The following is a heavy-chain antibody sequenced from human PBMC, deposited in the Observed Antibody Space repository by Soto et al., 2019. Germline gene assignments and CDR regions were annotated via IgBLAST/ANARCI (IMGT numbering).Heavy chain of an antibody. CDR1: GGTFSSYA. Sequence: GASVKVSCKASGGTFSSYAISWVRQAPGQGLEWMGGIIPIFGTANYAQKFQGRVTITADESTSTAYMELSSLRSEDTAVYYCASPGDGLLSGSFDYWGQGTLVTVYS. J-gene: IGHJ4*02. CDR2: IIPIFGTA. D-gene: IGHD1-26*01. CDR3: ASPGDGLLSGSFDY. V-gene: IGHV1-69*13.